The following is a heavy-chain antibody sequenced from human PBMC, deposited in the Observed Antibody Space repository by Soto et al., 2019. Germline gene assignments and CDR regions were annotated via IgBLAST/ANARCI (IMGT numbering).Heavy chain of an antibody. D-gene: IGHD2-15*01. CDR1: GYTFTSYA. CDR2: INAGNGNT. V-gene: IGHV1-3*01. Sequence: ASVKVSCKASGYTFTSYAMHWVRQAPGQRLEWMGWINAGNGNTKYSQKFQGRVTITRDTSASTAYMELSSLRSEDTAVYYCARSEVAATRYYYYYYMDVWGKGTTVTVSS. J-gene: IGHJ6*03. CDR3: ARSEVAATRYYYYYYMDV.